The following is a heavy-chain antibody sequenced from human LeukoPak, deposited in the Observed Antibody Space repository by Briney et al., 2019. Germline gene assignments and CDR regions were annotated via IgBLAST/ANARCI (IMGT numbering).Heavy chain of an antibody. J-gene: IGHJ6*04. Sequence: GGSPRMSYKGSESGLSNKWVGRVRRLLVKKLEWMGRIDPRDSYTDFSPSFQDHVTISWGRSINTAYLQWTSLKASDTAMYYCATHAAGYYYGMDVWGKGTTVTVSS. D-gene: IGHD6-25*01. CDR3: ATHAAGYYYGMDV. V-gene: IGHV5-10-1*01. CDR2: IDPRDSYT. CDR1: ESGLSNKW.